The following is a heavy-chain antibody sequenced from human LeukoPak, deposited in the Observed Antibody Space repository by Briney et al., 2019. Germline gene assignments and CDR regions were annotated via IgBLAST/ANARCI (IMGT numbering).Heavy chain of an antibody. V-gene: IGHV1-8*01. D-gene: IGHD4-17*01. J-gene: IGHJ3*02. Sequence: GASVKVSCKASGYIFTSYDINWVRQATGQGLEWMGWMNPNSGNTGYAQKFQGRVTMTRNTSISTAYMELSSLRSEDTAVYYCAGGATVTHGGAFDIWGQGTMVTVSS. CDR2: MNPNSGNT. CDR3: AGGATVTHGGAFDI. CDR1: GYIFTSYD.